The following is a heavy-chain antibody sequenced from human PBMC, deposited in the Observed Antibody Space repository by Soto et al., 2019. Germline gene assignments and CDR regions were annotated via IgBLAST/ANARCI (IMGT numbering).Heavy chain of an antibody. CDR2: IYYSGST. CDR1: GGSISSSSYY. Sequence: NPSETLSLTCTVSGGSISSSSYYWGWIRQPPGKGLEWIGSIYYSGSTYYNPSLKSRVTISVDTSKNQFSLKLSSVTAADTAVYNCATGITMVRGVIILYFDYWGQGTLVTVSS. V-gene: IGHV4-39*01. D-gene: IGHD3-10*01. J-gene: IGHJ4*02. CDR3: ATGITMVRGVIILYFDY.